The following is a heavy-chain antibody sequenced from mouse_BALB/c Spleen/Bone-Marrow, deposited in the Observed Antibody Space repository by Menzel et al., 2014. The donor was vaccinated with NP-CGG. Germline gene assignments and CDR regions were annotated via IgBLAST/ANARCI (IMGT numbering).Heavy chain of an antibody. Sequence: QVQLKESGAELVRPGSSVKISCESSGYVFSTYWINWVKQRPGQGLEWIGQIYPGDGDTDYNGKFKDKATLTADESSNTAYMQLSSLTSEDSAVYFCARGGISVDYWGQGTTLTVSS. CDR3: ARGGISVDY. CDR1: GYVFSTYW. V-gene: IGHV1-80*01. CDR2: IYPGDGDT. J-gene: IGHJ2*01.